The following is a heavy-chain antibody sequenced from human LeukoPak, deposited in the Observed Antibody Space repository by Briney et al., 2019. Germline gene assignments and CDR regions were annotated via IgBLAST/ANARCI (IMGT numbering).Heavy chain of an antibody. CDR1: GGSISSGDW. CDR2: IYHSGST. D-gene: IGHD3-16*01. J-gene: IGHJ4*02. CDR3: ARVPTHFWAEDLYFDY. V-gene: IGHV4-4*02. Sequence: SGTLSLTCAVSGGSISSGDWWNWVRQPPGKGLEWIGEIYHSGSTTYNPSLESRVTISVDKSKNQFSLKLTSVTAADTALYFCARVPTHFWAEDLYFDYWGQGILVTVSS.